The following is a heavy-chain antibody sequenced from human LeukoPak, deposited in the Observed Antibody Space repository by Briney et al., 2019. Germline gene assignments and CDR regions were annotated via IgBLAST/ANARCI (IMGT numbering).Heavy chain of an antibody. Sequence: GASVKVSCKASGYTFTSYDINWVRQATGQGLEWMGWMNPNSGNTGYAQKFQGRVTITADKSTSTAYMELSSLRSEDTAVYYCARHHCSGGSCYFDCWGQGTLVTVSS. CDR3: ARHHCSGGSCYFDC. D-gene: IGHD2-15*01. J-gene: IGHJ4*02. CDR2: MNPNSGNT. V-gene: IGHV1-8*01. CDR1: GYTFTSYD.